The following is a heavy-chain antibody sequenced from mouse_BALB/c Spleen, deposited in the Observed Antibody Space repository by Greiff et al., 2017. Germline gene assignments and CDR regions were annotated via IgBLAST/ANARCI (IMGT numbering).Heavy chain of an antibody. J-gene: IGHJ2*01. CDR3: ARDLGGNYVGYFDY. V-gene: IGHV5-4*02. CDR1: GFTFSSYG. CDR2: ISDGGSYT. Sequence: EVMLVESGGGLVQPGGSLKLSCAASGFTFSSYGMSWVRQTPEKRLEWVATISDGGSYTYYPDSVKGRFTISRDNAKNNLYLQMSSLKSEDTAMYYCARDLGGNYVGYFDYWGQGTTLTVSS. D-gene: IGHD2-1*01.